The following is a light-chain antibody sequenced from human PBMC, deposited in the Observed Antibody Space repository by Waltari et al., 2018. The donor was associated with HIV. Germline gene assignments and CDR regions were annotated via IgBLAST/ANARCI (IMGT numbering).Light chain of an antibody. Sequence: SYEVTQPPSVSVSLGQMARITCSGEALPNKYAYWYLQKPGQAALLVIYKDNERPAGTPERFSGSSAGTIVTLTISAVQAEDEADYYCLSVDSSGTYRVFGGVTKLTVL. CDR3: LSVDSSGTYRV. J-gene: IGLJ2*01. CDR2: KDN. V-gene: IGLV3-16*01. CDR1: ALPNKY.